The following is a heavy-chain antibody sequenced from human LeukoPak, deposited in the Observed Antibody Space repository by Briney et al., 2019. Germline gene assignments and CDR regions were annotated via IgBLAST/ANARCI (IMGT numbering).Heavy chain of an antibody. Sequence: GGCLRLSLAASGFIVSSNYVGWVRKAPGRGLEGVSIFYSGGNTYYADSVKGRFTISRDNSKNTLYLQMNSLRAEDTAVYYCARDRTYFDYWGQGTLVTVSS. D-gene: IGHD3-16*01. CDR3: ARDRTYFDY. J-gene: IGHJ4*02. CDR2: FYSGGNT. V-gene: IGHV3-66*02. CDR1: GFIVSSNY.